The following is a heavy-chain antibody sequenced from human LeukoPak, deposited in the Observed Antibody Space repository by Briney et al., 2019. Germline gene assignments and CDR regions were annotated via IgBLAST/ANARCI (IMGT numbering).Heavy chain of an antibody. J-gene: IGHJ4*02. Sequence: SVKVSCKASGYTFTSYYMHWVRQAPGQGLEWMGGIIPIFGTANYAQKFQGRVTITADESTSTAYMELSSLRSEDAAVYYCARDRGSGSLFPYWGQGTLVTVSS. CDR3: ARDRGSGSLFPY. D-gene: IGHD3-10*01. CDR2: IIPIFGTA. CDR1: GYTFTSYY. V-gene: IGHV1-69*13.